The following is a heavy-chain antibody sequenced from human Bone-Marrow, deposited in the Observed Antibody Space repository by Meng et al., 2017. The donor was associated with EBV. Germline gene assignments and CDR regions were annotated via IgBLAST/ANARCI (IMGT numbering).Heavy chain of an antibody. D-gene: IGHD3-10*01. CDR2: IYHSGTT. Sequence: ESAPGLVKPPETLSLTCTVSGESFTTFISYWGWIRQPPGKGLEWIGTIYHSGTTYYNPSLQSRVTISVDTSKNQFSLKMNSVTAADTAVYYCASESGRGFTPDYWGQGTLVTVSS. J-gene: IGHJ4*02. CDR1: GESFTTFISY. V-gene: IGHV4-39*01. CDR3: ASESGRGFTPDY.